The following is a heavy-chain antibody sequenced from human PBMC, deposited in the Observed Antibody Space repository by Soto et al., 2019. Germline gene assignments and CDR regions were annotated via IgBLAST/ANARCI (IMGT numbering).Heavy chain of an antibody. V-gene: IGHV1-3*01. CDR1: GYTFTSYA. J-gene: IGHJ6*02. Sequence: ASVKVSCKASGYTFTSYAMHWVRQAPGQRLEWMGWINAGNGNTKYSQKFQGRVTITRDTSASTAYMELSSLRSEDTAVYYCARADASIKTFRVVRIYYGMDLWGQGTTVTVSS. CDR2: INAGNGNT. D-gene: IGHD3-3*01. CDR3: ARADASIKTFRVVRIYYGMDL.